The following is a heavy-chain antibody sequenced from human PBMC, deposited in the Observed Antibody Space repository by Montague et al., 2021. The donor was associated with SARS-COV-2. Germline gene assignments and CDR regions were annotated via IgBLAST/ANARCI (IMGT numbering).Heavy chain of an antibody. CDR2: ISSSSGYI. D-gene: IGHD3-16*02. V-gene: IGHV3-21*01. J-gene: IGHJ5*02. CDR1: GFTFGSYS. Sequence: SLRLSCAASGFTFGSYSMNWVRQAPGKGLEWCSSISSSSGYIYYSDSXKGRSTISRDNAKNSLYLQMNSLRAEDTAVYYCARDDYVWGSYRYSQYNWFDPWGQGTLVTVSS. CDR3: ARDDYVWGSYRYSQYNWFDP.